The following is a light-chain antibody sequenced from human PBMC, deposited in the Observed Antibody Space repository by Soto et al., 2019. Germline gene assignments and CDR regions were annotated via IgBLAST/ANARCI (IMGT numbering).Light chain of an antibody. CDR1: QFVSSR. Sequence: DIVVTQSPATLSASPGERVTLSCRASQFVSSRLAWYQQRPGQVPRLLIYDTSTRAPGIAARFSGSGSGTEFTLTIISLQSEDFAVSYCHEYIQWPPGMFGPGTTVDIK. CDR2: DTS. J-gene: IGKJ1*01. CDR3: HEYIQWPPGM. V-gene: IGKV3-15*01.